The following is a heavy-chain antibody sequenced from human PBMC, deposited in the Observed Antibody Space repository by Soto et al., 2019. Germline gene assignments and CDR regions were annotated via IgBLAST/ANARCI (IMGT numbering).Heavy chain of an antibody. CDR2: ISAYNGNT. CDR1: GYTFSVDR. J-gene: IGHJ3*02. Sequence: SVKLDWKTSGYTFSVDRGGLGRKTPDQGLEWMGWISAYNGNTNYAQKLQGRVTMTTDTSTSTAYMELRSLRSDDTAVYYCARVLGSRGYRKKHAFDIWGQAIRVTLYS. V-gene: IGHV1-18*01. D-gene: IGHD3-22*01. CDR3: ARVLGSRGYRKKHAFDI.